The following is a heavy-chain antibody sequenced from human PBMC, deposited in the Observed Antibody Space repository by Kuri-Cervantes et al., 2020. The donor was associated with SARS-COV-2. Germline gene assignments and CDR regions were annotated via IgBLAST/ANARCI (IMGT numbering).Heavy chain of an antibody. Sequence: GESLKISCAASGFTFSSYWMGWVRQAPGKGLEWVANIKQDGSEKYYVDSVKGRFTISRDKAKNSLYLQMNSLRAEDTAVYYCARRFHQYQLPHWYFDLWGRGTLVTVSS. J-gene: IGHJ2*01. CDR2: IKQDGSEK. D-gene: IGHD2-2*01. CDR1: GFTFSSYW. V-gene: IGHV3-7*01. CDR3: ARRFHQYQLPHWYFDL.